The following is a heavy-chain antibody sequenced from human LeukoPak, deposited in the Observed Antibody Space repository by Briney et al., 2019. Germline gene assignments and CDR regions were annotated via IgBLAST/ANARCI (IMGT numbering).Heavy chain of an antibody. V-gene: IGHV3-74*01. CDR2: IKSDGSET. D-gene: IGHD2-2*01. J-gene: IGHJ6*02. Sequence: GGSLRLSCAASGFTFSSYWMHWVRQAPGKGLMWVSRIKSDGSETSYADSVKGRFTISRDNAKNSLYLQMNSLRDEDTAVYYCARASLFQLLSPGPQYYYYYGMDVWGQGTTVTVSS. CDR3: ARASLFQLLSPGPQYYYYYGMDV. CDR1: GFTFSSYW.